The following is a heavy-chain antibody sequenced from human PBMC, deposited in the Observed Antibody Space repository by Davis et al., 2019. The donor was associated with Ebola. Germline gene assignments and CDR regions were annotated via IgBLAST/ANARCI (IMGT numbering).Heavy chain of an antibody. Sequence: GESLKISCAASGFTFSGYCMHWVRQAPGKGLEWVTVISYDGSNKYYRDSVKGRFTVSRDNSKSTMFLQMNGLRAEDTALYYCARELLYSGGVVLDSWGQGTLVSVSS. CDR2: ISYDGSNK. J-gene: IGHJ4*02. CDR1: GFTFSGYC. D-gene: IGHD1-26*01. CDR3: ARELLYSGGVVLDS. V-gene: IGHV3-33*01.